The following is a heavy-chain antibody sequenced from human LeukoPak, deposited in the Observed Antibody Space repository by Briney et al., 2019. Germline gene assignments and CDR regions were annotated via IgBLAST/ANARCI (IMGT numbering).Heavy chain of an antibody. CDR1: GGSISSYY. Sequence: SETLSLTCTVSGGSISSYYWSWIRQPPGKGLEWIGYIYTSGSTNYNPSLKSRVTISVDTSKNQFSLKLSSVTAADTAVYYCARLPGYSYGLRYYYYYMDVWGKGTTVTVSS. J-gene: IGHJ6*03. V-gene: IGHV4-4*09. CDR2: IYTSGST. CDR3: ARLPGYSYGLRYYYYYMDV. D-gene: IGHD5-18*01.